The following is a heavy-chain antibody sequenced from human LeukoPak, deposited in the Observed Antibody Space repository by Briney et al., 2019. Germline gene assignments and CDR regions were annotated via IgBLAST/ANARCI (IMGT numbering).Heavy chain of an antibody. CDR2: IKQDGSEK. J-gene: IGHJ6*02. CDR1: KFVFSNYW. Sequence: PGGSLRLSCAASKFVFSNYWMTWVRQAPGKGLEWVANIKQDGSEKYYVDSLKGRFTISRDNAKNSLYLQMNSLRAEDTAVYYCARETSGTYYYYGMDVWGQGTTVTVSS. CDR3: ARETSGTYYYYGMDV. D-gene: IGHD1-26*01. V-gene: IGHV3-7*01.